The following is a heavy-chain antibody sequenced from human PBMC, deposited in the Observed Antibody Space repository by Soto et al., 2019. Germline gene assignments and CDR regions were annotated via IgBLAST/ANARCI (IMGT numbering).Heavy chain of an antibody. CDR1: GFTFSTYS. D-gene: IGHD5-18*01. V-gene: IGHV3-48*04. J-gene: IGHJ4*02. CDR3: AKSSYSYGLDY. CDR2: ISSTSSTI. Sequence: GGSLRLSCAASGFTFSTYSMNWVRQAPGKGLEWLSYISSTSSTIYYADSVKGRFTISRDNAKNSLYLQMNSLRAEDTALYYCAKSSYSYGLDYWGQGTLVTVSS.